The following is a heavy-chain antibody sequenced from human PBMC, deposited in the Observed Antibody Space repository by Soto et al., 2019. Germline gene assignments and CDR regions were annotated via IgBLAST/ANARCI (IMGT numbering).Heavy chain of an antibody. D-gene: IGHD1-7*01. Sequence: GASVKGSCKASGGPFDIFSISLGRPAPGQGLEWMGGVIPIFCTGNYAQKFQGRVTINADKSTGTAYMELRSLRSEDTAVYYCARDEINGTGNDYWGKGTLVTVSS. J-gene: IGHJ4*02. V-gene: IGHV1-69*06. CDR3: ARDEINGTGNDY. CDR2: VIPIFCTG. CDR1: GGPFDIFS.